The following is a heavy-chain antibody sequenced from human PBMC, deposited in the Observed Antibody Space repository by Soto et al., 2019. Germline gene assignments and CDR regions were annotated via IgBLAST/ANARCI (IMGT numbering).Heavy chain of an antibody. J-gene: IGHJ3*02. CDR2: ISANNGNT. CDR1: GYIFTTYG. CDR3: ARDLQFYSDSSGYRDVFDI. V-gene: IGHV1-18*01. Sequence: ASVKVSCKASGYIFTTYGISWVRQAPGQGLEWMGWISANNGNTYYAQKFQGRVTMNTDTPTRTIYMELRSLRSDDTAVYYCARDLQFYSDSSGYRDVFDICGQGTKVSVSS. D-gene: IGHD3-22*01.